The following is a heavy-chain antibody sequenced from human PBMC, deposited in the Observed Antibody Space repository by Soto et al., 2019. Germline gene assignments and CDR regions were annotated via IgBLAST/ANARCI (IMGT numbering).Heavy chain of an antibody. J-gene: IGHJ4*02. Sequence: QLQLQESGPGLVKPSETLSLTCTVSVGSISSSSYYWGWIRQPPGKGLEWIGSIYYSGSTYYNPSLKSRVTISVDTSKNQFSLKLSSVTAADTAVYYCATGGAHLFDYWGQGTLVTVSS. D-gene: IGHD1-26*01. CDR1: VGSISSSSYY. V-gene: IGHV4-39*01. CDR3: ATGGAHLFDY. CDR2: IYYSGST.